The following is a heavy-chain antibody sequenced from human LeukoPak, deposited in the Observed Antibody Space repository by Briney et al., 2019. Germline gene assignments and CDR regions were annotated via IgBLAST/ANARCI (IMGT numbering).Heavy chain of an antibody. V-gene: IGHV3-23*01. CDR2: ISGRGDST. D-gene: IGHD2-21*02. J-gene: IGHJ3*02. CDR3: AKDLTAYCGGDCYSDDAFDI. Sequence: GGSLRLSCEASGFTFSTYTMSWVRQAPGKGLEWVSAISGRGDSTFYAGSVKGQFTISRDNSKNTLYLQMNSLRAEDTAVYYCAKDLTAYCGGDCYSDDAFDIWGQGTMVTVSS. CDR1: GFTFSTYT.